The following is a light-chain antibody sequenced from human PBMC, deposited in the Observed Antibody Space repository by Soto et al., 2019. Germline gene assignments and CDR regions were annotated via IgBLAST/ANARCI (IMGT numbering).Light chain of an antibody. J-gene: IGLJ2*01. CDR1: NSNIGNDY. CDR2: DNN. Sequence: QSVLTQPPSVSAAPGQKVTISCSGSNSNIGNDYVSWYQQLPGTAPKLIIYDNNKRPSGIPDRFSGSKSGTSATLGINGLQTGDEADYYCGTWDSSLSAVVFGGGTKLTVL. CDR3: GTWDSSLSAVV. V-gene: IGLV1-51*01.